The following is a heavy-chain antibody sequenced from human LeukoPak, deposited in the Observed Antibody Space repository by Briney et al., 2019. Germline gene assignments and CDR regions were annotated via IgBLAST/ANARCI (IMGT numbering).Heavy chain of an antibody. J-gene: IGHJ3*02. Sequence: ASVKVSCKASGYTFTSYGISWVRQAPGQGLEWMGWISAYNGNTNYAQKLQGRVTMTTDTSTSTAYMELRSLRSDDTAVYYCARDSLYYDFWSGYSPVGAFDIWGQGTMVTVSS. CDR2: ISAYNGNT. D-gene: IGHD3-3*01. CDR1: GYTFTSYG. V-gene: IGHV1-18*01. CDR3: ARDSLYYDFWSGYSPVGAFDI.